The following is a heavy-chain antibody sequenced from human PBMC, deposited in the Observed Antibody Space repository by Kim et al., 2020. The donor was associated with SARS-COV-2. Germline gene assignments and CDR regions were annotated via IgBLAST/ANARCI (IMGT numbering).Heavy chain of an antibody. Sequence: SETLSLTCTVSGGSISSYYWSWIRQPPGKGLEWIGYIYYSGSTNYNPSLKSRVTISVDTSKNQFSLKLSSVTAADTAVYYCARSTYCSSTSCHVRHYYYGMDVWGQGTTVTVSS. CDR1: GGSISSYY. J-gene: IGHJ6*02. CDR3: ARSTYCSSTSCHVRHYYYGMDV. V-gene: IGHV4-59*13. D-gene: IGHD2-2*01. CDR2: IYYSGST.